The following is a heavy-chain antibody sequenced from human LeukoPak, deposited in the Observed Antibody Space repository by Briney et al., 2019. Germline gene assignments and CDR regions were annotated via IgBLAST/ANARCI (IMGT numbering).Heavy chain of an antibody. D-gene: IGHD6-19*01. V-gene: IGHV3-23*01. J-gene: IGHJ4*02. CDR3: ARTVAGDY. Sequence: GGSLRLSSAASGFTFSSYAMSWVRHGPGKGLEWVSTIGGDGEKTYYADSVKGRFTVSRDNSKNTLYLQMNSLRVEDTAVYSCARTVAGDYWGQGTLVTVSS. CDR1: GFTFSSYA. CDR2: IGGDGEKT.